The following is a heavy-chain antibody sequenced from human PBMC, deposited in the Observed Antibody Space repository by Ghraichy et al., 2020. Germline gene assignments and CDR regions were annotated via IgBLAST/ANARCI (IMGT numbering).Heavy chain of an antibody. CDR2: IHFDGSRR. CDR1: GFIFSSYG. D-gene: IGHD1-26*01. Sequence: WGSLRLSCVASGFIFSSYGMHWVRQAPGKGLEWVAFIHFDGSRRYYPDSVKGRFTISRDNSKNTLYLQMNSLRPEDTAVYYCAKDAFDLVGAEFYLGAPDYWGLGTLVTVSS. J-gene: IGHJ4*02. V-gene: IGHV3-30*02. CDR3: AKDAFDLVGAEFYLGAPDY.